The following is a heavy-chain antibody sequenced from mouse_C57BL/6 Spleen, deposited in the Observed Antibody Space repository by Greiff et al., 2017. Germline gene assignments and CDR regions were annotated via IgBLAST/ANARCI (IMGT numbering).Heavy chain of an antibody. J-gene: IGHJ1*03. Sequence: QVQLQQSGAELVRPGASVKLSCKASGYTFTDYYINWVKQTPGQGLEWIARINPGSGNTYYNETFKGKATLTAEKASSTAYMQISSLTSEDSAVYFCARDGYYYFDVWGTGTTVTVSA. CDR1: GYTFTDYY. CDR2: INPGSGNT. D-gene: IGHD2-3*01. CDR3: ARDGYYYFDV. V-gene: IGHV1-76*01.